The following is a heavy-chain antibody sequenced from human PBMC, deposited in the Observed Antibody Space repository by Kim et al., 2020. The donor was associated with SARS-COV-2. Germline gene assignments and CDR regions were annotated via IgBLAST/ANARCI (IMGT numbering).Heavy chain of an antibody. J-gene: IGHJ4*02. D-gene: IGHD1-26*01. Sequence: YYVESVKGRFTISRDNAKNSLYLQMNSLRTEDTAVYYSERGGIVGASDYWGQGTLVTVSS. V-gene: IGHV3-7*01. CDR3: ERGGIVGASDY.